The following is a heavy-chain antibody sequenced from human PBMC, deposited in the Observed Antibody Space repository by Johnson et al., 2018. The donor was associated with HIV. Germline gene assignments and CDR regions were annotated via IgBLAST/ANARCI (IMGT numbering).Heavy chain of an antibody. Sequence: VQLVESGGGVVQPGRSLRLSCAASGFTFSSYAMHWVRQAPGKGLEWVAVISYDGSNKYYADSVKGRFTISRDNSKNTLYLQMNSLRAEDTAVYYCTTARNRLWSSSGWTGFWAVDMWGQGTMVTVSA. J-gene: IGHJ3*02. CDR3: TTARNRLWSSSGWTGFWAVDM. CDR1: GFTFSSYA. D-gene: IGHD6-19*01. V-gene: IGHV3-30-3*01. CDR2: ISYDGSNK.